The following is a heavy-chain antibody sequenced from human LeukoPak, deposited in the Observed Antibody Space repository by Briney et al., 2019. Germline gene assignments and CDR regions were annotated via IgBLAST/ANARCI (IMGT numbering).Heavy chain of an antibody. J-gene: IGHJ4*02. CDR1: GGSISSYY. D-gene: IGHD3-9*01. CDR3: AGRVLRYFDWDVSPFDY. V-gene: IGHV4-59*01. CDR2: IYYSGST. Sequence: SETLSLTCTVSGGSISSYYWSWIRQPPGKGLEWIGYIYYSGSTNYNPSLKSRVTISVDTSKNQFSLKLSSVTAADTAVYYCAGRVLRYFDWDVSPFDYWGQGTLVTVSS.